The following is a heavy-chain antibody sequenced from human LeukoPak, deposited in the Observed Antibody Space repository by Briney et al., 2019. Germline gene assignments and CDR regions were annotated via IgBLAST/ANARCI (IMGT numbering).Heavy chain of an antibody. CDR3: AKAEGYDILTGLDY. J-gene: IGHJ4*02. CDR1: GFTFSNYA. Sequence: GGSLRLSCAASGFTFSNYAMNWVRQAPGKGLEWVSSISGSGSSTYYVDSVKGRFTISRDNSKNTLYLQMNSLRTEDTAVYYCAKAEGYDILTGLDYWGQGTLVTVSS. V-gene: IGHV3-23*01. CDR2: ISGSGSST. D-gene: IGHD3-9*01.